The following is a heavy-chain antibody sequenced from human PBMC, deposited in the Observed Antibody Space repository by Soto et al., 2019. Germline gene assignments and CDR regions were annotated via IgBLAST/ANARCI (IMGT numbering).Heavy chain of an antibody. V-gene: IGHV3-43D*04. CDR3: AKDIRRRRKFFAYYYYGMDV. CDR1: GMTFDDYA. D-gene: IGHD3-10*01. CDR2: ISWDGGST. Sequence: XGSLIVSWASSGMTFDDYAMHLVLQAPWKGLEWVSLISWDGGSTYYADSVKGRFTISRDNSKNSLYLQMNSLRAEDAALYYCAKDIRRRRKFFAYYYYGMDVWGQGTTVTVSS. J-gene: IGHJ6*02.